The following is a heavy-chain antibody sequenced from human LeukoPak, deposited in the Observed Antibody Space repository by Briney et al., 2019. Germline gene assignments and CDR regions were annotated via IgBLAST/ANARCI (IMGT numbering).Heavy chain of an antibody. V-gene: IGHV3-23*01. CDR2: IRGSGGST. D-gene: IGHD2-2*02. Sequence: GGSLRLSCAASGFTFSSYAMSWVRQAPGEGLEWVSAIRGSGGSTYYADSVEGRFTISRDNSKNTLYLQMNSLRAEDTAVYYCANPPTLGYCSSTSCYTEGDAFDIWGQGTMVTVSS. CDR3: ANPPTLGYCSSTSCYTEGDAFDI. J-gene: IGHJ3*02. CDR1: GFTFSSYA.